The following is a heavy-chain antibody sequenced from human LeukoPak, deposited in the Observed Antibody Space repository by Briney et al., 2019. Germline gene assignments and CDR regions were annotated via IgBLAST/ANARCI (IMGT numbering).Heavy chain of an antibody. CDR2: ISSSGSTI. Sequence: PGGSLRLSCAASGFNFNTYEMDWVRQAPGKGLEWVSYISSSGSTIYYADSVKGRFTISRDNAKKSLFLQMNSLRAEDTAVYYCARNWGRNWFDPWGQGTLVTVSS. CDR1: GFNFNTYE. J-gene: IGHJ5*02. V-gene: IGHV3-48*03. D-gene: IGHD7-27*01. CDR3: ARNWGRNWFDP.